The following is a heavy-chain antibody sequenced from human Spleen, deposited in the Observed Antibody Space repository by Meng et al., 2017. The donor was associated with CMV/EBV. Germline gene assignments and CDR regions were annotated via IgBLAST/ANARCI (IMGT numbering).Heavy chain of an antibody. CDR3: VRDPVAAIEKNAFDI. V-gene: IGHV1-3*02. D-gene: IGHD3-22*01. J-gene: IGHJ3*02. Sequence: ASVKVSCKASGYTFTSYAMHWVRPAPGQRLEWMGWSNAGNGNTKYSQEFQGRVTITRDTSASTAYMERSSLRSEDMAVYYCVRDPVAAIEKNAFDIWGQGTMVTVSS. CDR1: GYTFTSYA. CDR2: SNAGNGNT.